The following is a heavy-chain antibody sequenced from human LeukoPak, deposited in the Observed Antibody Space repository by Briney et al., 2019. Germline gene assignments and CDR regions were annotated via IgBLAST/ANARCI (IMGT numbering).Heavy chain of an antibody. J-gene: IGHJ4*02. D-gene: IGHD6-19*01. V-gene: IGHV3-49*04. CDR3: TRVSSGWYPTGIDY. CDR2: IGRKAYGMIT. CDR1: GFTFGDYA. Sequence: GGSLRFSGTASGFTFGDYAMSWARHPPGRGRGWGGFIGRKAYGMITECSGSVTCTFTIPRDNSKSIEYLQMNGLKTEDTAVYYCTRVSSGWYPTGIDYWGQGTLVTVCS.